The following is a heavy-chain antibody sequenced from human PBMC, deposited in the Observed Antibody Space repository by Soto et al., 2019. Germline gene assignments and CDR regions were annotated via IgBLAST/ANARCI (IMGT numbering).Heavy chain of an antibody. V-gene: IGHV3-23*01. Sequence: GGSLRLSCAGSGFRFRDYAMSWVRQAPGKGLEWVSAISANGQGIYYADSVKGRFIISRDSSKNTVFLHMDSLTAEDTAVYYCAKDRNYPRDQFHNWGQGTLVTVSS. CDR1: GFRFRDYA. J-gene: IGHJ4*02. CDR2: ISANGQGI. CDR3: AKDRNYPRDQFHN. D-gene: IGHD1-7*01.